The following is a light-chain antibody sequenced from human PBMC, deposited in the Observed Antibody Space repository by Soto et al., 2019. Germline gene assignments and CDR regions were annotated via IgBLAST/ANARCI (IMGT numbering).Light chain of an antibody. J-gene: IGLJ1*01. CDR3: CSYAASYTV. V-gene: IGLV2-11*01. CDR1: SSDVGGYNY. Sequence: QSVLTQPRSVSGSPGQSVTISCTGTSSDVGGYNYVSWYQQHPGKAPKLMIYDVSKRPSGVPDRFSGSKSGNTASLTISGLQAEDEADYYCCSYAASYTVFGTGTKLTVL. CDR2: DVS.